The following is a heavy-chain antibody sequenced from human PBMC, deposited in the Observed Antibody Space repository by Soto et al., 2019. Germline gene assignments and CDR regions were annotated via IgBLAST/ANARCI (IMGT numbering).Heavy chain of an antibody. CDR2: INAGNGNT. V-gene: IGHV1-3*01. CDR3: ARGGSFYWYFAL. J-gene: IGHJ2*01. D-gene: IGHD1-26*01. CDR1: GYTFTSYA. Sequence: QVQLVQSGAEVKKPGASVKVSCKASGYTFTSYAMHWVRQAPGQRLEWMGWINAGNGNTKYSQKFQGRVTITRDTSVRPAYMELSSLTAEDSAVYYCARGGSFYWYFALLGRATLVTVSS.